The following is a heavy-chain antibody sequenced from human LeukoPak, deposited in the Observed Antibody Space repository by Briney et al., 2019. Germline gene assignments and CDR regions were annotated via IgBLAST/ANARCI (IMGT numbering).Heavy chain of an antibody. CDR1: GFTLSSYC. Sequence: RRSLKLSCTPSGFTLSSYCMHWVRQAPRQALVWVSRINSDGSDTSYAVSVKGRLTICRQDASNTMSLGMNSLRAEDTAAYYCARDKQSPFDFWGQGTLVTVSS. D-gene: IGHD6-19*01. CDR2: INSDGSDT. J-gene: IGHJ4*02. CDR3: ARDKQSPFDF. V-gene: IGHV3-74*01.